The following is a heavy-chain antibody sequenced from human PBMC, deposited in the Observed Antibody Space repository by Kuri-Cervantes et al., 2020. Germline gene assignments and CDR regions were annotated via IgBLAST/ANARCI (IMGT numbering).Heavy chain of an antibody. V-gene: IGHV1-3*01. CDR3: ARDHGSGGSGDY. Sequence: ASVKVSCKASGYTLTTYVMHWVRQAPGQRLEWMGWISAYNGNTNHTQKFQGRVTLTTDTSTSTDYMELSSLRSEDTAVYYCARDHGSGGSGDYWGQGTLVTVSS. CDR2: ISAYNGNT. CDR1: GYTLTTYV. D-gene: IGHD2-15*01. J-gene: IGHJ4*02.